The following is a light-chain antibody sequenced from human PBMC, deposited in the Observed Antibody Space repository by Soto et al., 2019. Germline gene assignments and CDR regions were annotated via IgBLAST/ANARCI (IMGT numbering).Light chain of an antibody. J-gene: IGLJ1*01. CDR1: SGDIGSYNH. V-gene: IGLV2-14*01. CDR2: EVS. Sequence: QSALTQPASVSGSPGQSITISCIGTSGDIGSYNHVAWYQQFPGKSPKLTIYEVSSRPSGVSSRFSGSKSGNTASLTISGLQAEDEADYYCIAYTGSSTSDVFGSGTKLTVL. CDR3: IAYTGSSTSDV.